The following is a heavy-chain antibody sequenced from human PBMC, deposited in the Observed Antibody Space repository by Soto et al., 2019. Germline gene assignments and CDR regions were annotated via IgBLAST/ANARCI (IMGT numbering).Heavy chain of an antibody. Sequence: EVQLLESGGGLVQPGGSLRLSCAASGFTFSSYAMSWVRQAPGKGLEWVSAISGSGGSTYYADSVKGRFTISRDNSKNTMYLQMKSMRAEDTAVDYCAKGMGPCYYCGMDVWGQGTTVTVSS. V-gene: IGHV3-23*01. CDR2: ISGSGGST. CDR3: AKGMGPCYYCGMDV. CDR1: GFTFSSYA. J-gene: IGHJ6*02.